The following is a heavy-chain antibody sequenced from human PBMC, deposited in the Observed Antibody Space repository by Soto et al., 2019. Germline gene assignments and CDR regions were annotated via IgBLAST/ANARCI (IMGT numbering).Heavy chain of an antibody. D-gene: IGHD3-3*01. CDR1: GFTFTSSA. J-gene: IGHJ3*02. CDR3: AAQITIFGVVTLDDAFDI. Sequence: ASVKVSCKASGFTFTSSAMQLVRQARGQRLEWIGWIVVGSGNTNYAQKFQERVTITRDMSTSTAYMELSSLRSEDTAVYYCAAQITIFGVVTLDDAFDIWGQGTMVTVSS. CDR2: IVVGSGNT. V-gene: IGHV1-58*02.